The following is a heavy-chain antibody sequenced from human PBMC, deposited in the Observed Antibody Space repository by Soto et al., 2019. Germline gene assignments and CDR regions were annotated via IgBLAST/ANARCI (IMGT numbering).Heavy chain of an antibody. V-gene: IGHV1-2*02. J-gene: IGHJ5*02. CDR1: GYTFTGYY. D-gene: IGHD2-15*01. Sequence: QVPLVQSGAEVKKPGASVKVSCKASGYTFTGYYMHWVRQAPGQGLEWMGWINPNSGGTNYAQKFQGRVTMTRDTSISTAYMELSRLRSDDTAVYYCARDPGYCSGGSCYPTNWFDPWGQGTLVTVSS. CDR2: INPNSGGT. CDR3: ARDPGYCSGGSCYPTNWFDP.